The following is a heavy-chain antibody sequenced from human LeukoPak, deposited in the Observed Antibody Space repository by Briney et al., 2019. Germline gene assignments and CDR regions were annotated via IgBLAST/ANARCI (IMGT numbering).Heavy chain of an antibody. CDR1: GYTFTGYY. V-gene: IGHV1-2*02. CDR3: ARDLRRRDYGGNNFDY. J-gene: IGHJ4*02. D-gene: IGHD4-23*01. CDR2: INPNSGGT. Sequence: ASVKVSCKASGYTFTGYYMHWVRQAPGQGLEWMGWINPNSGGTNYAQKFQGRVTMTRDTSISTAYMELSRLRSDDTAAYYCARDLRRRDYGGNNFDYWGQGTLVTVSS.